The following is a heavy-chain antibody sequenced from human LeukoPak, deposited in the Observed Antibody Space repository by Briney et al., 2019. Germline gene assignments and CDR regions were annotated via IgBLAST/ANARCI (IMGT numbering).Heavy chain of an antibody. J-gene: IGHJ4*02. CDR1: GGSFSGYY. D-gene: IGHD3-3*01. CDR2: INHSGST. CDR3: ARAVTRSGYFFFAAPHDY. Sequence: KTSETLSLTCAVYGGSFSGYYWSWIRQPPGKGLEWIGEINHSGSTNYNPSLKSRVTISVDTSKNQFSLKLSSVTAADTAVYYCARAVTRSGYFFFAAPHDYWGQGTLVTVSS. V-gene: IGHV4-34*01.